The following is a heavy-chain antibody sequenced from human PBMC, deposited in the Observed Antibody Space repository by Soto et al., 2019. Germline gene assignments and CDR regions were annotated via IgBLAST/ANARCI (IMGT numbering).Heavy chain of an antibody. Sequence: PSETLSLTCTVSGGSVSSGSYYWSWIRQPPGKGLEWIGYIYYSGSTNYNPSLKSRVTISVDTSKDQFSLKLSSVTAADTAVYYCAGTVNEVYVWGSYRGGAFDIWGQGTMVTVSS. CDR1: GGSVSSGSYY. V-gene: IGHV4-61*01. CDR3: AGTVNEVYVWGSYRGGAFDI. CDR2: IYYSGST. D-gene: IGHD3-16*02. J-gene: IGHJ3*02.